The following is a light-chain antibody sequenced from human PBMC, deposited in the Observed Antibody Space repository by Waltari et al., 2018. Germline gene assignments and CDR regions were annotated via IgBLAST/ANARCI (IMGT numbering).Light chain of an antibody. J-gene: IGLJ2*01. CDR1: KLETNY. CDR2: QDN. CDR3: QTYDGTTIL. V-gene: IGLV3-1*01. Sequence: SYELTQPRSLSVSPGQTAIITCSGGKLETNYASWYQQRPGQSPVLVIYQDNNRPSVIPERFSGSGSGTTATLTISGTQVGDEADYYCQTYDGTTILFGGGTKLTVL.